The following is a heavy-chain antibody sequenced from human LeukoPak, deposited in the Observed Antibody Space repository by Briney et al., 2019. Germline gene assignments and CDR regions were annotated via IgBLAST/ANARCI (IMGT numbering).Heavy chain of an antibody. J-gene: IGHJ4*02. CDR1: GYTFTGYY. D-gene: IGHD3-22*01. CDR3: ARDLPVYYDSSGPDY. V-gene: IGHV1-2*02. CDR2: INPNSGGT. Sequence: GASVKVSCKASGYTFTGYYMHWVRQAPVQGLEWMGWINPNSGGTNYAQKLQGRVTMTRDTSTSTAYIELSRLRSDDTAVYYCARDLPVYYDSSGPDYWGQGTLVPVSS.